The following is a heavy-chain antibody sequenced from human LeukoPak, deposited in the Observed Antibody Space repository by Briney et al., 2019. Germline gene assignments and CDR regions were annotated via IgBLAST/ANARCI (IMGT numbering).Heavy chain of an antibody. CDR1: GDSISSHY. V-gene: IGHV4-59*11. D-gene: IGHD3-22*01. CDR3: GRDYYDSRGEALDV. J-gene: IGHJ3*01. CDR2: IFYGGST. Sequence: EPSETLSLTCTVSGDSISSHYWSWIRQPPGKGLEWIAYIFYGGSTNYNPSLKSRLTISVDTSKNPYSLKLNPVPAADTAVYYCGRDYYDSRGEALDVGGQGTMDTVFS.